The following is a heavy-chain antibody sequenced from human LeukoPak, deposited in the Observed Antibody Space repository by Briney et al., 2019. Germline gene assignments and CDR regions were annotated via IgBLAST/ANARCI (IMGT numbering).Heavy chain of an antibody. V-gene: IGHV4-34*01. Sequence: PSETLSLTCAVYGGSFSDYFWSRIRQPPGKGLEWIGEINHSGVTNYKPSLKSRVTISVDTSKNQFSLRLSSVTAADAAVYYCAREGGFYRPLDYSGQGILVTVSS. CDR2: INHSGVT. D-gene: IGHD3-16*02. CDR1: GGSFSDYF. J-gene: IGHJ4*02. CDR3: AREGGFYRPLDY.